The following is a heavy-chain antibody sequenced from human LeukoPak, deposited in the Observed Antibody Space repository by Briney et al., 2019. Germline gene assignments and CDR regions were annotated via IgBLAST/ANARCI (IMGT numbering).Heavy chain of an antibody. Sequence: SETLSLTCTVSGGSISSGGYYWSWIRQHPGKGLEWIGYIYYSGSTYYNPSLKSRVTISVDTSKNQFSLKLNSVTAADTAVYYCARRGGSYYFDNWGQGTLVTVSS. V-gene: IGHV4-31*03. J-gene: IGHJ4*02. CDR3: ARRGGSYYFDN. CDR1: GGSISSGGYY. CDR2: IYYSGST. D-gene: IGHD1-26*01.